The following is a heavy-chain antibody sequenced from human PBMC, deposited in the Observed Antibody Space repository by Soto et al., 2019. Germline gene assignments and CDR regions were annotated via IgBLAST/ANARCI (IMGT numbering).Heavy chain of an antibody. CDR3: ARAPDFGSAVAGIDY. Sequence: GGSLRLSCAASGFTFSNYAMSWVRQAPGKGLEWVSAISGSGGSTYYADSVKGRFTISRDNAKNSLYLQMNSLRDEDTAVYYCARAPDFGSAVAGIDYWGQGTLVTVSS. CDR2: ISGSGGST. D-gene: IGHD6-19*01. CDR1: GFTFSNYA. J-gene: IGHJ4*02. V-gene: IGHV3-23*01.